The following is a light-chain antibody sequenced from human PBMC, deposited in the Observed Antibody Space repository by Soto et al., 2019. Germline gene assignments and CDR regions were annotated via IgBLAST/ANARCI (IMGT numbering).Light chain of an antibody. CDR2: KAS. CDR1: QTSNW. J-gene: IGKJ1*01. V-gene: IGKV1-5*03. CDR3: QQYNNYSPRT. Sequence: DIQMTQSPSTLSASVGDRVTITCRASQTSNWLAWYQQKPVKAPKLLIYKASSLESGVPSRFSGSGSGTEFTLTISSLQPDDFATYYCQQYNNYSPRTFGQGTKVEIK.